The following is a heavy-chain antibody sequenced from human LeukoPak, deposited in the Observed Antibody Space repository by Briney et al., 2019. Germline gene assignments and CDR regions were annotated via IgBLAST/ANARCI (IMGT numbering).Heavy chain of an antibody. Sequence: SETLSLTCTVSGGSISGFCWSWIRQPAGKGLEWIGRIYNSASTNYNPSLKSRVTMSVDTSKNQFSLKLISVTAADTAVYYCARDRSSSWTRDWFDPWGQGTLVTVSS. J-gene: IGHJ5*02. CDR2: IYNSAST. CDR1: GGSISGFC. D-gene: IGHD6-13*01. V-gene: IGHV4-4*07. CDR3: ARDRSSSWTRDWFDP.